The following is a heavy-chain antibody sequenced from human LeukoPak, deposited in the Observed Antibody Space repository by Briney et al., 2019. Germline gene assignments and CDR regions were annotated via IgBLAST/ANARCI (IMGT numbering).Heavy chain of an antibody. Sequence: GGSLRLSCAASGFTVSSNIMHWVRQAPGKGLEWVAGIHNDYRTFYADSVKGRFTILRDDSANTVYLQMNSLRAEDTAIFYCANHFGGGQGALVTVSS. V-gene: IGHV3-53*01. CDR1: GFTVSSNI. J-gene: IGHJ4*02. D-gene: IGHD3-10*01. CDR3: ANHFG. CDR2: IHNDYRT.